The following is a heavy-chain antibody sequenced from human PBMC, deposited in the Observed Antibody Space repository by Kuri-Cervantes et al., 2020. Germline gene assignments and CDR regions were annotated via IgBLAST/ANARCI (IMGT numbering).Heavy chain of an antibody. Sequence: GESLKISCAASGFTFRNYGIHWVRQAPGKGLEWVAVIWYDGSNKYYADSVEGRFTISRDNSKNTLYLQMNSLRAEDTAVYYCVCVVDSGYEMGTFDYWGQGTLVTVSS. CDR2: IWYDGSNK. J-gene: IGHJ4*02. CDR3: VCVVDSGYEMGTFDY. CDR1: GFTFRNYG. D-gene: IGHD5-12*01. V-gene: IGHV3-33*01.